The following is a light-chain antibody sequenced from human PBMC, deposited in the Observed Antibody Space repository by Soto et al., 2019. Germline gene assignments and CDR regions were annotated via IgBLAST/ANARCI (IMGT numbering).Light chain of an antibody. Sequence: IVLTQSPGTLSLSPGERATLSCRASQSVAYTYLAWYQQKPGQAPRLLIYGASSRATGIPDRFSGSGSATDFTLTISRLEPEDFALYYCQQYGSSPLTFGQGTRLEIK. J-gene: IGKJ5*01. V-gene: IGKV3-20*01. CDR1: QSVAYTY. CDR3: QQYGSSPLT. CDR2: GAS.